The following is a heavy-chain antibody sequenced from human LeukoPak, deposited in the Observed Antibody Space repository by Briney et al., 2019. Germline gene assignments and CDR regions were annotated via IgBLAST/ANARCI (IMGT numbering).Heavy chain of an antibody. CDR3: ARLYNWNYEGIDY. CDR1: GGSISSYY. V-gene: IGHV4-59*01. D-gene: IGHD1-7*01. CDR2: IYYSGST. Sequence: PSETLSLTCTVSGGSISSYYWNWIRQPPGKGLEWIGNIYYSGSTNYNPSLKSRVTISVDTSKNQFSLKLSSVTAADTAVYYCARLYNWNYEGIDYWGQGALVTVSS. J-gene: IGHJ4*02.